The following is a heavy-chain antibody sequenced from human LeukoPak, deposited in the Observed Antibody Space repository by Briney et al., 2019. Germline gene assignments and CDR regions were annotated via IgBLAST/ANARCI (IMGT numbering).Heavy chain of an antibody. D-gene: IGHD5-24*01. CDR3: ANDDSHLVGYTAFDY. V-gene: IGHV3-23*01. CDR1: GFTFSSYA. CDR2: ISGSGGST. Sequence: GASLRLSCAASGFTFSSYAMSWVRQAPGKGLEWVSAISGSGGSTYYSDSVKGRFTISRDNSKNTLYLQMNSLRAEDTAVYYCANDDSHLVGYTAFDYWGQGTLVTVSS. J-gene: IGHJ4*02.